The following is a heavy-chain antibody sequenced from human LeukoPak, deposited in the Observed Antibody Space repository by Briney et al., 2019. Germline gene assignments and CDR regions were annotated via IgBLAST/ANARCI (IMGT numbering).Heavy chain of an antibody. D-gene: IGHD2-15*01. J-gene: IGHJ4*02. Sequence: GGSLRLSCAASGFTFSSYAMSWVRQAPGKGLEWVSAISGSGGSTYYADSVKGRFTISRDNSKNTLYLQMNSLRAEDTAVYYCAKGRDIVVVVAATLFDYWGQGTLVTVSS. V-gene: IGHV3-23*01. CDR2: ISGSGGST. CDR3: AKGRDIVVVVAATLFDY. CDR1: GFTFSSYA.